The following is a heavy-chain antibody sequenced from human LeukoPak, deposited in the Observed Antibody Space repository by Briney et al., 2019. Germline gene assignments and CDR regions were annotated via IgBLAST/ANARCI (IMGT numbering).Heavy chain of an antibody. CDR3: AKDGGYDFDY. CDR2: ISGGGDST. V-gene: IGHV3-23*01. Sequence: GGSLRLSCAASGFTFSSYALTWVRQAPGKGLEWVSAISGGGDSTYYADSVKGWFTISRDNSKNTLYLQMNSLRAEDTAVYYCAKDGGYDFDYWGQGTLVTVSS. CDR1: GFTFSSYA. D-gene: IGHD5-12*01. J-gene: IGHJ4*02.